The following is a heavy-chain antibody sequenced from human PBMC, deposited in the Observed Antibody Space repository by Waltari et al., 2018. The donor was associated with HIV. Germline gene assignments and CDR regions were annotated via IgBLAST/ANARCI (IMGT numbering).Heavy chain of an antibody. Sequence: DEQLVESGGGLVQPGESLSLPGEASAFTIFSYWMTWVRRRPGKGLGGVDNKNQDGYQKYYVESVKGLFNSSRDKSRNAIYLQLNNRTAGDTAVYYGAREYYDFWSGYYTTGLDVWGQGTTVIVS. D-gene: IGHD3-3*01. J-gene: IGHJ6*02. CDR1: AFTIFSYW. CDR3: AREYYDFWSGYYTTGLDV. CDR2: KNQDGYQK. V-gene: IGHV3-7*03.